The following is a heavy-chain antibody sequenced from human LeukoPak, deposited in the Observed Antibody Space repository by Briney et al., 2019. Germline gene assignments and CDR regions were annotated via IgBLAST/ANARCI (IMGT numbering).Heavy chain of an antibody. J-gene: IGHJ4*02. CDR1: GFTFSSYG. D-gene: IGHD2-2*01. Sequence: PGRSLRLSCAASGFTFSSYGMHWVRQAPGKGLEWVAFIRYDGSNKYYADSVKGRFTISRDNSKNTLYLQMNSLRAEDTAVYYCAKEDVVVPAALDYWGQGTLVTVSS. CDR2: IRYDGSNK. CDR3: AKEDVVVPAALDY. V-gene: IGHV3-30*02.